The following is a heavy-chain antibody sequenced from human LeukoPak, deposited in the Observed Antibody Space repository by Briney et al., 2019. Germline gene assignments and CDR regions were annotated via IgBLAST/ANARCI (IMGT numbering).Heavy chain of an antibody. CDR1: GLTFSSYW. Sequence: GGSLRLSCAASGLTFSSYWMNWVRQAPGKGLEWVSAVSGSGGSTYSADSVKGRFTISRDNSKNMVYLQTSSLRAEDTAVYYCARAGSWSSRPYFDYWGQGILVSVSS. J-gene: IGHJ4*02. CDR2: VSGSGGST. CDR3: ARAGSWSSRPYFDY. V-gene: IGHV3-23*01. D-gene: IGHD1-26*01.